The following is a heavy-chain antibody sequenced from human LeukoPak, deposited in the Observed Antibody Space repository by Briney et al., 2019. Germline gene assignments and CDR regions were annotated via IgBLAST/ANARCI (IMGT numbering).Heavy chain of an antibody. V-gene: IGHV1-2*02. J-gene: IGHJ5*02. Sequence: GASVKVSCKASGYTFTGYYMHWVRQAPGQGLEWMGWINPNSGGTNYAQKFQGRVTMTRDASISTAYMELSRLRSDDTAVYYCAQSCRVCGWAKNWFDPWGQGTLVTVSS. D-gene: IGHD6-19*01. CDR3: AQSCRVCGWAKNWFDP. CDR1: GYTFTGYY. CDR2: INPNSGGT.